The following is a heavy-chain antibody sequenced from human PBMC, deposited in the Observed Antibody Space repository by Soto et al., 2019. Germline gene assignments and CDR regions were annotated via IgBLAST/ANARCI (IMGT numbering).Heavy chain of an antibody. CDR2: IYYTGST. D-gene: IGHD6-6*01. J-gene: IGHJ4*02. Sequence: QVQLQESGPGLVKPSQTLSLTCTVSGDSISSGGYFWNWIRQHPGKGLEWIGLIYYTGSTFYNPSRRSRVTFSVDTSKNHFSLKLTSVTAADTAVYFCARLSSSSSFDFWGQGTLVTVSS. CDR1: GDSISSGGYF. V-gene: IGHV4-31*03. CDR3: ARLSSSSSFDF.